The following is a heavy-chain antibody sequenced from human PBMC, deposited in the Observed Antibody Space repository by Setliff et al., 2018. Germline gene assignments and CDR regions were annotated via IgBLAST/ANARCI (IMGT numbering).Heavy chain of an antibody. J-gene: IGHJ4*02. CDR3: ARTQVVTASTYSIDY. CDR2: IKWNRGDR. Sequence: PGGSLRLSCVASGFTVDDYDMAWVRQAPGKGLEWVAGIKWNRGDRGYADSVKCRFTISRDNAKNLLYLQMNSLRAEDTAVYYCARTQVVTASTYSIDYWGQGTLVTVSS. D-gene: IGHD2-2*01. V-gene: IGHV3-20*04. CDR1: GFTVDDYD.